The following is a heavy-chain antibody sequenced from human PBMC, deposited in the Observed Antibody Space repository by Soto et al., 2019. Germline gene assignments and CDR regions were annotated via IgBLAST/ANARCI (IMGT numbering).Heavy chain of an antibody. D-gene: IGHD6-19*01. CDR2: IYTSGST. V-gene: IGHV4-4*07. J-gene: IGHJ5*02. CDR1: GGSISCYY. Sequence: SETLSPHCTVSGGSISCYYWSWIRQPAGKGLEWIGRIYTSGSTNYNPSLKSRVTMSVDTSKNQFSLKLSSVTAADTAVYYCASDSSGYWFDPWGQGTLVTVSS. CDR3: ASDSSGYWFDP.